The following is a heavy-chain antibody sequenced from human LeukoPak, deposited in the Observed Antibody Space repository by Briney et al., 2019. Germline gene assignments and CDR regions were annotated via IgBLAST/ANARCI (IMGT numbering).Heavy chain of an antibody. CDR1: GYSISSGYY. Sequence: PSETLSLTCTVSGYSISSGYYWGWIRQPPGKGLEWIGSIYHSGSTYYNPSLKSRVTISVDTSKNQFSLKLSSVTAADTAVYYCAREYQLPHDAFDIWGQGKMVTVSS. D-gene: IGHD2-2*01. J-gene: IGHJ3*02. CDR3: AREYQLPHDAFDI. V-gene: IGHV4-38-2*02. CDR2: IYHSGST.